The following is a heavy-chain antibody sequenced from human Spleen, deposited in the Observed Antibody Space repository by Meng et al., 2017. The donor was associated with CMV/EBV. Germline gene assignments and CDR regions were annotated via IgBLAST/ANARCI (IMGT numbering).Heavy chain of an antibody. V-gene: IGHV3-20*03. CDR1: FDDYG. CDR2: INWNGVST. CDR3: ARDLVGYCSSTTCSNWFDP. J-gene: IGHJ5*02. D-gene: IGHD2-2*01. Sequence: FDDYGMSWVRQAPGKGLEWVSGINWNGVSTGYADSVKGRFTISRDNAKNSLYLQMNSLRAEDTAFYYCARDLVGYCSSTTCSNWFDPWGQGTLVTVSS.